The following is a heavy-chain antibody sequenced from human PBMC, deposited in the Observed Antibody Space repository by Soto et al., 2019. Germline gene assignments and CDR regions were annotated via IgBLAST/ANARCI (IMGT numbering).Heavy chain of an antibody. J-gene: IGHJ4*02. CDR3: AKDREAGRYSYGHYFDY. D-gene: IGHD5-18*01. CDR1: GFPFSSYA. Sequence: GGSLRLSCAASGFPFSSYAMSWVRQAPGKGLEWVSAISGSGGSTYYADSVKGRFTISRDNSKNTLYLQMNSLRAEDTAVYYCAKDREAGRYSYGHYFDYWGKGTLV. V-gene: IGHV3-23*01. CDR2: ISGSGGST.